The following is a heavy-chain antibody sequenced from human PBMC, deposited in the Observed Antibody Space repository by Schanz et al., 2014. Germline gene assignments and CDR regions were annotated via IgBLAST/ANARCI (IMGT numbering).Heavy chain of an antibody. CDR3: ARDGDFDY. CDR1: RFTISRNP. J-gene: IGHJ4*02. CDR2: IWYDGSNK. V-gene: IGHV3-33*08. Sequence: QVHLVESGGGVVQPGRSLRLSCTGSRFTISRNPIHWVRQAPGKGLERVTIIWYDGSNKYYADSVKGRFTISRDNSKNTLFLQMSSLRAEDTAVYYCARDGDFDYWGQGALVTVSS.